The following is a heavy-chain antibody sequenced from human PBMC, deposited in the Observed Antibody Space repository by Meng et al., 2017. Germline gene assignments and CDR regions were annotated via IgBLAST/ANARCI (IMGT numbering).Heavy chain of an antibody. D-gene: IGHD6-13*01. CDR1: VLCFSSHA. V-gene: IGHV3-23*04. Sequence: GVLVGCGGGLVQPGGSLRLSCAASVLCFSSHAMSRVRQAPGKGLELVSAISGSGGSTYYADSVKGRFTISRDNSKNTLYLQMNSLRAEDTAVYYCAKDLTAAAGSWGQGTLVTASS. CDR3: AKDLTAAAGS. J-gene: IGHJ4*02. CDR2: ISGSGGST.